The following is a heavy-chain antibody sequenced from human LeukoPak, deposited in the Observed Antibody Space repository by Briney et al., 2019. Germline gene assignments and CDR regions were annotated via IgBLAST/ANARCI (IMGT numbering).Heavy chain of an antibody. CDR2: INHSGST. CDR1: GGSFSGYY. Sequence: SETLSLTCAVYGGSFSGYYWSWIRQPPGKGLEWIGEINHSGSTNYNPSLKSRVTISVDTSENQFSLKLSSVTAADTAVYYCARGLPRYSSSWYVDYWGQGTLVTVSS. CDR3: ARGLPRYSSSWYVDY. V-gene: IGHV4-34*01. J-gene: IGHJ4*02. D-gene: IGHD6-13*01.